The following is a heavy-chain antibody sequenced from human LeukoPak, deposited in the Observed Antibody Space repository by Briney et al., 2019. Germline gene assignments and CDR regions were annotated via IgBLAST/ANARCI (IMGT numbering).Heavy chain of an antibody. D-gene: IGHD4-23*01. CDR2: IKQDGSEK. CDR3: ARDDYGGNSYYYYYGMDV. J-gene: IGHJ6*02. CDR1: GFTFSGYW. Sequence: GGSLRLSCAASGFTFSGYWMSWVRQAPGKGLEWVANIKQDGSEKYYVDSVKGRFTTSRDNAKNSLYLQMNSLRAEDTAVFHCARDDYGGNSYYYYYGMDVWGQGTTVTVSS. V-gene: IGHV3-7*01.